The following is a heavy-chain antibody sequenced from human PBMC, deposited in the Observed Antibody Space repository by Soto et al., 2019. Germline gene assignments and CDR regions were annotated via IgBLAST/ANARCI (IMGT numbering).Heavy chain of an antibody. J-gene: IGHJ4*02. D-gene: IGHD3-9*01. Sequence: SETLSLTCTVSGGSISSSSYYWGWIRQPPGKGLEWIRTIYYSGSTYYNPSLKSRVTISVDTSKNQFSLKLSSVTAADTAVYYCARLLDGLHFDYWGQGTLVTVSS. CDR1: GGSISSSSYY. V-gene: IGHV4-39*01. CDR3: ARLLDGLHFDY. CDR2: IYYSGST.